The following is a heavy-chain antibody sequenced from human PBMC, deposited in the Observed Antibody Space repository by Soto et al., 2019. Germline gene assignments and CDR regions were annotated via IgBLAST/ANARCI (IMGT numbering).Heavy chain of an antibody. CDR2: IVVGSGNT. D-gene: IGHD3-3*01. V-gene: IGHV1-58*02. J-gene: IGHJ1*01. CDR1: GFTFTSSA. Sequence: ASVKVSCKASGFTFTSSAMQWVRQARGQRLEWIGWIVVGSGNTNYAQKFQERVTITRDMSTSTAYMELSSLRSEDTAVYYCARGGLYDFWSGSPPKEAEYFQHWGQGNLVTVSS. CDR3: ARGGLYDFWSGSPPKEAEYFQH.